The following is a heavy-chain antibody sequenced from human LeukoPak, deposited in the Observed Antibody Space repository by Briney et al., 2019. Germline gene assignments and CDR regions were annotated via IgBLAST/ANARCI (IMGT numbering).Heavy chain of an antibody. V-gene: IGHV4-34*01. CDR2: INHSGST. J-gene: IGHJ4*02. CDR1: GGSFSGYY. CDR3: ARAVLRYFDWLSHWPYYFDY. Sequence: SETLSLTCAVYGGSFSGYYWSWIRQPPGKGLEWIGEINHSGSTNYNPSLKSRVTISVDTSKNQFSLKLSSVTAADTAVYYCARAVLRYFDWLSHWPYYFDYWGQGTLVTVSS. D-gene: IGHD3-9*01.